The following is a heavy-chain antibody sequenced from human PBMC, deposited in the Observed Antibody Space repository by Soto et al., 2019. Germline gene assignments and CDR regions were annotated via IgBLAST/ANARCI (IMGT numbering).Heavy chain of an antibody. D-gene: IGHD3-3*01. CDR2: ISAYNGNT. CDR3: AKFKFYDLMDNYFDY. Sequence: ASVKVSCKASGYTFTSYGISWVRQAPGQGLEWMGWISAYNGNTNYAQKLQGRVTMTTDTSTSTAYMELRSLRSDDTAVYYCAKFKFYDLMDNYFDYWGQGTLVTVSS. V-gene: IGHV1-18*01. CDR1: GYTFTSYG. J-gene: IGHJ4*02.